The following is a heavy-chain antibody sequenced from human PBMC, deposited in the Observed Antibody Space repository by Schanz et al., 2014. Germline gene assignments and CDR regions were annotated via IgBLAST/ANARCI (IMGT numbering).Heavy chain of an antibody. CDR3: ARRYSSGWYEFDY. Sequence: QVQLVQSGAEVKKPGASVKVSCKASGYTFTSYYMHWVRQAPGQGLEWMGIINPSGGSTSYAKKFQGRVTMTRDTSTSTVYMYLSSLRSEDTAVYYCARRYSSGWYEFDYWGQGTLVTVSS. J-gene: IGHJ4*02. D-gene: IGHD6-19*01. V-gene: IGHV1-46*03. CDR2: INPSGGST. CDR1: GYTFTSYY.